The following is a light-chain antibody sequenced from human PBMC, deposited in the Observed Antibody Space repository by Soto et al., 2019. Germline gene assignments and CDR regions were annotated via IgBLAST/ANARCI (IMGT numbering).Light chain of an antibody. V-gene: IGLV2-11*01. J-gene: IGLJ2*01. CDR1: SSDVGGYNY. Sequence: QAVVTQPRSVSGSPGQSVTISCTGTSSDVGGYNYVSWYQQHPGKAPKLMIYDVSMRPSGVPDRFSGSKSGNTASLTISGLQAEDEADYYCCSYAGSYTVVFGGGTKLTVL. CDR3: CSYAGSYTVV. CDR2: DVS.